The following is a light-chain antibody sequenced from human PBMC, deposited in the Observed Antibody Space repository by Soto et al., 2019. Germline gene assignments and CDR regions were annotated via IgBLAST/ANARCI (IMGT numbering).Light chain of an antibody. CDR2: EVT. Sequence: QSALTQPASVSGSPGQSITISCTGTSSDIGGFDYVSWYQHLPGKAPKLIIYEVTNRPSGVSHRFSGSRSGYTASLTISGLQAEDESEYYCSSFTRTSTFVFGTGTKLPVL. CDR1: SSDIGGFDY. V-gene: IGLV2-14*01. J-gene: IGLJ1*01. CDR3: SSFTRTSTFV.